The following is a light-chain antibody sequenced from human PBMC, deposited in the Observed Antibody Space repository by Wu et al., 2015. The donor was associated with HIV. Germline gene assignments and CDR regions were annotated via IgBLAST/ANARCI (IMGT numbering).Light chain of an antibody. CDR3: QHYGNSLPYS. CDR1: QSVSSRY. V-gene: IGKV3-20*01. J-gene: IGKJ2*03. Sequence: EIVLTQSPGTLSLSPGERATLSCRASQSVSSRYLAWYQQKPGQAPRLVIYGASSRATDIPDGFSGSGSGTDFTLTISRLEPEDFAVYYCQHYGNSLPYSFGQGTKLEIK. CDR2: GAS.